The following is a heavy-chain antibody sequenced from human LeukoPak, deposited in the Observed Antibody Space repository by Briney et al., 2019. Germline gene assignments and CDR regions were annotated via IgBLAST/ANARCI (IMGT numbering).Heavy chain of an antibody. D-gene: IGHD3-22*01. CDR2: IYPGDSDT. J-gene: IGHJ4*02. Sequence: PGESLKISCKGSGYSFTSYWIGWVRQMPGKGLERMGIIYPGDSDTRYSPSFQGQVTISADKSISTAYLQWSSLKASDTAMYYCARRGDYYDSSGYYYIIDYWGQGTLVTVSS. CDR3: ARRGDYYDSSGYYYIIDY. CDR1: GYSFTSYW. V-gene: IGHV5-51*01.